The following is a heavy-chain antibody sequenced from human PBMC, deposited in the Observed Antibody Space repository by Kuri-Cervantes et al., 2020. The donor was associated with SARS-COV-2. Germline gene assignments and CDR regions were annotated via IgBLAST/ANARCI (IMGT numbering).Heavy chain of an antibody. D-gene: IGHD3-10*01. CDR3: ARSMDYGSGSYYYYYGMDV. CDR2: ISSSSSYI. Sequence: GESLKISCAASGFTFSSYAMSWVRQAPGKGLEWVSSISSSSSYIYYADSVKGRFTISRDNAKNSLYLQMNSLRAEDTAVYYCARSMDYGSGSYYYYYGMDVWGQGTTVTVSS. CDR1: GFTFSSYA. J-gene: IGHJ6*02. V-gene: IGHV3-21*04.